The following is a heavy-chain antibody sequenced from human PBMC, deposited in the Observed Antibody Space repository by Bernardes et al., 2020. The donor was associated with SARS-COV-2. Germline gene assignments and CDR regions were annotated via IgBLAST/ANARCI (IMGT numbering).Heavy chain of an antibody. Sequence: GGSLRLSCAASGFTLSGSALHWVRKASGQGLEWVGRIRGKANSDATAYGASVKGRFTISRDDSDNTAYLHINSLKAEDTAVYFCTNGLDNWGQGTLVTVSS. J-gene: IGHJ4*02. V-gene: IGHV3-73*01. CDR2: IRGKANSDAT. CDR1: GFTLSGSA. CDR3: TNGLDN.